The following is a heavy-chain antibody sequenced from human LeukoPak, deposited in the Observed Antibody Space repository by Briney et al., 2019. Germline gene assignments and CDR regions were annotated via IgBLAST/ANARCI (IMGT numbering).Heavy chain of an antibody. Sequence: ASVKVSCKASGYTFTSYYMHWVRQAPGQGLEWMGVINPSGGSTSYAQKFQGRVTMTRDTSTSTVYMELSSLRSEDTAVYYCARDFPATGDFDYWGQGTLVTVSS. J-gene: IGHJ4*02. CDR3: ARDFPATGDFDY. CDR2: INPSGGST. V-gene: IGHV1-46*01. D-gene: IGHD6-13*01. CDR1: GYTFTSYY.